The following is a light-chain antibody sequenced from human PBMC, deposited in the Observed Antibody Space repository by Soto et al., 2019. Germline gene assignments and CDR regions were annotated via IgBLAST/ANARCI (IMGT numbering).Light chain of an antibody. Sequence: TQSPGALAVSPGEVATLSCRASQSVRDNLAWYQQKPGQAPRLLIYRASIRATGVPARFSGSGSGTEFTLTIGGLQSEDVSIYFCQHYNFWPHSFGQGTKVDIK. CDR1: QSVRDN. CDR2: RAS. V-gene: IGKV3-15*01. CDR3: QHYNFWPHS. J-gene: IGKJ2*01.